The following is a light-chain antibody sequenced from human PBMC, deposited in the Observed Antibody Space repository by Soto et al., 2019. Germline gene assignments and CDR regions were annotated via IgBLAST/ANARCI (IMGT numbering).Light chain of an antibody. V-gene: IGLV2-14*01. CDR2: EVS. CDR3: TSFTTTNIWI. CDR1: SRDIGVYNY. J-gene: IGLJ2*01. Sequence: QSALTQPASVSGSPGQSISISCTGTSRDIGVYNYVSWYQQHPGKAPKLMICEVSNRPSGVSSRFSGSKSGNTAYLTISGLRPEDEADYYCTSFTTTNIWIFGGGTQLTVL.